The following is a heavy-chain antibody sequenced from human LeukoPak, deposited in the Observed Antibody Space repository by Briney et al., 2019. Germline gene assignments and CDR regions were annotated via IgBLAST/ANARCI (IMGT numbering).Heavy chain of an antibody. CDR2: INDNGGKK. CDR3: ARTRWKVGASDYFDY. J-gene: IGHJ4*02. V-gene: IGHV3-23*01. Sequence: GGSLRLSCAASGFTFNNYAMTWVRQAPGKGLEWVSNINDNGGKKNYADSVKGRFTISRDKSKNTLYLQMNSLRAEDTAVYYCARTRWKVGASDYFDYWGEGMMVTVSS. CDR1: GFTFNNYA. D-gene: IGHD1-26*01.